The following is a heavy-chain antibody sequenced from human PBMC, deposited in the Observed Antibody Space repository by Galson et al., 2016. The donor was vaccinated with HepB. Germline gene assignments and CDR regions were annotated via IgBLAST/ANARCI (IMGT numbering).Heavy chain of an antibody. D-gene: IGHD3-10*01. CDR3: ASHGFIDI. V-gene: IGHV3-30*19. J-gene: IGHJ3*02. Sequence: MHWVRQAPGKGLEWVAVISYDGDYRYYADSVKGRFTISRDNSKNTLYLQMNSLRPEDTAVYYCASHGFIDIWGQETMVTVSS. CDR2: ISYDGDYR.